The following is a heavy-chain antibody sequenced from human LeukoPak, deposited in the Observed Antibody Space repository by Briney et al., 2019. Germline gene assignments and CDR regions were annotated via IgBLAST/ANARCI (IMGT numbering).Heavy chain of an antibody. CDR1: GFTFTSYW. V-gene: IGHV3-7*01. J-gene: IGHJ5*02. CDR2: IKQDGSEK. D-gene: IGHD6-19*01. CDR3: ARRGTIAVPVFWFDP. Sequence: GGSLRLSCVASGFTFTSYWMSWVRQAPGKGLEWVANIKQDGSEKYYLDSLEGRFTISRDNAKNSVYLQINRLRAEDTAVYYCARRGTIAVPVFWFDPWGQGTLSSSPQ.